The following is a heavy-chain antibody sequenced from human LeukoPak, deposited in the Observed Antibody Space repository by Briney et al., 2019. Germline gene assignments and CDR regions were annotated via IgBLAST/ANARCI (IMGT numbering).Heavy chain of an antibody. D-gene: IGHD3-10*01. J-gene: IGHJ4*02. V-gene: IGHV4-59*12. CDR3: ARRGGGEPDY. CDR1: GGSISSYY. CDR2: IYYSGST. Sequence: SETLSLTCTVSGGSISSYYWSWIRQPPGKGLEWIGYIYYSGSTNYNPSLKSRVTISVDKSKNQFSLKLISVTAADTAVYYCARRGGGEPDYWGQGTLVTVSS.